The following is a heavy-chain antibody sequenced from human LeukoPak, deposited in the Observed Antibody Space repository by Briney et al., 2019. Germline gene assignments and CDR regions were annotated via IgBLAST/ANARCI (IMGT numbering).Heavy chain of an antibody. CDR1: GFSLSTSGVG. CDR2: LYLGDDT. D-gene: IGHD3-9*01. Sequence: ESGPTLVNPTQTLTLTCTFSGFSLSTSGVGVGWIRQPPGKALEWLALLYLGDDTLYSPYLKSRLPIIRATSQNQVGLTITIMDPVDTATHYCAHSISYYDILTGYLLYNLFDPWGQGTLVTVSS. CDR3: AHSISYYDILTGYLLYNLFDP. V-gene: IGHV2-5*02. J-gene: IGHJ5*02.